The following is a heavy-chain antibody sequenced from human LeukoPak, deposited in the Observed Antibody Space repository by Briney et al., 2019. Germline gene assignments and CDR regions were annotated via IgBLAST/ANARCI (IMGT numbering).Heavy chain of an antibody. CDR3: ARVKYTTRPFDY. Sequence: PSETLSLTCTVSGGSISSGDYYWSWIRQPPGKGLEWIGYIYYSGSTYYNPSLKSRLTISVDTSKNQFSLNLSSVTAADTAVYYCARVKYTTRPFDYWGQGTLVTVSS. J-gene: IGHJ4*02. V-gene: IGHV4-30-4*08. CDR2: IYYSGST. D-gene: IGHD1-1*01. CDR1: GGSISSGDYY.